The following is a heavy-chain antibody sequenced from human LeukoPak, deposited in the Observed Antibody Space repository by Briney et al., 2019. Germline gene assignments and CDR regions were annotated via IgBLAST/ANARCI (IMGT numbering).Heavy chain of an antibody. J-gene: IGHJ4*02. V-gene: IGHV3-21*06. CDR3: ARDSIVSGEFDY. CDR1: GFTLSSYS. CDR2: ISSRSNYI. D-gene: IGHD1-26*01. Sequence: GGSLRLSCAASGFTLSSYSMNWVRQAPGKGLEWVSSISSRSNYIYYADSVEGRFTISRDNAKNSLYLQMNGLRAVDTAVYYCARDSIVSGEFDYWGQGTLVTVSS.